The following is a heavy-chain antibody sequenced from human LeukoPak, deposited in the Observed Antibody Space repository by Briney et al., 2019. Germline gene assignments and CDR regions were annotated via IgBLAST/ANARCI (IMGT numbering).Heavy chain of an antibody. CDR2: IRSKAFGGTT. CDR1: GFTIGDFA. D-gene: IGHD2-21*02. CDR3: SRNHVVVAADAFNV. Sequence: GGSLRLSCTVSGFTIGDFAMSGVRQAPGKGLEWVGFIRSKAFGGTTEYAASVKGRFTVSRDDSKSIAYLHMNSLKTEDTAVYYCSRNHVVVAADAFNVWGRGTMVTVSS. V-gene: IGHV3-49*04. J-gene: IGHJ3*01.